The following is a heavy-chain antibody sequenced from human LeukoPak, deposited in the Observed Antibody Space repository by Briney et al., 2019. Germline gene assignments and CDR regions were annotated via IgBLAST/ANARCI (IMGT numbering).Heavy chain of an antibody. CDR2: ISGSGGST. V-gene: IGHV3-23*01. J-gene: IGHJ4*02. CDR1: GFTFSSYA. Sequence: GGSLRLSCAASGFTFSSYAMSWVRQAPGKGLEWVSAISGSGGSTYYADSVKGRFTISRDNSKNTLYLQMNILRAEDTAAYYCAKKGSGWYVDYWGQGTLVTVSS. CDR3: AKKGSGWYVDY. D-gene: IGHD6-19*01.